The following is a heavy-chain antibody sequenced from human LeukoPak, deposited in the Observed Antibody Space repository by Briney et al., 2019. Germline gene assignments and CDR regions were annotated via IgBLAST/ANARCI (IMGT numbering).Heavy chain of an antibody. D-gene: IGHD3-22*01. CDR3: ARERPYYYDSSGYYGNYFDY. Sequence: SVTVSCKASGGTFSSYAISWVRQAPGQGLEWMGGIIPIFGTANYAQKFQGRVTITTDESTSTAYMELSSLRSEDTAVYYCARERPYYYDSSGYYGNYFDYWGQETPVTVSS. CDR2: IIPIFGTA. V-gene: IGHV1-69*05. J-gene: IGHJ4*02. CDR1: GGTFSSYA.